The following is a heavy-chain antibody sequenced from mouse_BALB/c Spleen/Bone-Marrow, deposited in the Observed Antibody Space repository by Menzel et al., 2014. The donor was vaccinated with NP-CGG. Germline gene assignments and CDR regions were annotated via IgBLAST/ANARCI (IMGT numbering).Heavy chain of an antibody. CDR1: GYTLTSYW. J-gene: IGHJ4*01. V-gene: IGHV1-87*01. CDR3: ARTTMITTGGYYAMDY. D-gene: IGHD2-4*01. Sequence: LEESGAELARPGASVKLSCKASGYTLTSYWMQWVKQRPGQGLEWIGAIYPGDGDTRCIQKFKGKATLTADKSSSTAYMQLSSLASEDSAVYYCARTTMITTGGYYAMDYWGQGTSVTVSS. CDR2: IYPGDGDT.